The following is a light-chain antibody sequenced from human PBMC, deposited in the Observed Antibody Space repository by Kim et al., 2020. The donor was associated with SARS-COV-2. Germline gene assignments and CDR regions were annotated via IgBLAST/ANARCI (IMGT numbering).Light chain of an antibody. Sequence: TTGTATIMDVVSVLSVTWSQKNQSKAPKLRFLEVSKRPSGVPDRFSASKSGNTASLTVSGLEAEDEADYYCSSYASSNNFVVFGGGTKLTVL. CDR2: EVS. V-gene: IGLV2-8*01. CDR3: SSYASSNNFVV. CDR1: IMDVVSVLS. J-gene: IGLJ2*01.